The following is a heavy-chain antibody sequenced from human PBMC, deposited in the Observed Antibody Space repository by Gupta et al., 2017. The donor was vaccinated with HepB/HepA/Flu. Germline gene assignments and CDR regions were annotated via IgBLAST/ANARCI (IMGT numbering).Heavy chain of an antibody. Sequence: EVQLLESGGGLVQPGGSLRLSCPASGFTFSSYAMTWVRQAPGKGLEWVSAISGRGGSTYYADSVKGRFTISRDNSKNTLYLQMNSLRAEDTAVYYCAKYKRAIDSSSSVWFDPWGQGTLVTVSS. V-gene: IGHV3-23*01. D-gene: IGHD6-6*01. CDR2: ISGRGGST. J-gene: IGHJ5*02. CDR3: AKYKRAIDSSSSVWFDP. CDR1: GFTFSSYA.